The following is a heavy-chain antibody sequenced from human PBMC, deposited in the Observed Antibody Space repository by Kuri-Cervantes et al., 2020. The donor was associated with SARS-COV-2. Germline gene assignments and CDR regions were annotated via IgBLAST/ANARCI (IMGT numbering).Heavy chain of an antibody. CDR3: ARDQGWLDPWWFDP. V-gene: IGHV3-7*01. Sequence: LSLTCAASGFTFSSYWMSWVRQAPGKGLEWVANIRQDGSEKYYVGSVKGRFTISRDNAKNSLYLQMNSLRAEDTAVYYCARDQGWLDPWWFDPWGQGTQVTVSS. J-gene: IGHJ5*02. CDR1: GFTFSSYW. CDR2: IRQDGSEK. D-gene: IGHD6-19*01.